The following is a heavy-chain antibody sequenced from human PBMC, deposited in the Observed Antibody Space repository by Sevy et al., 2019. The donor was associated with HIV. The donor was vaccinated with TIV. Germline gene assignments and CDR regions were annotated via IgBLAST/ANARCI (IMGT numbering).Heavy chain of an antibody. V-gene: IGHV3-30*18. CDR2: ISYDGSNK. J-gene: IGHJ6*02. D-gene: IGHD3-3*01. CDR3: AKDLVEDGFWSVYYTPGYDGMDV. Sequence: VGSLRLSCEASGFTFSSYGMHWVRQAPGKGLEWVAVISYDGSNKYYADSVKGRFTISRDTSKNTLYLQMNSLRAEDTAGYYCAKDLVEDGFWSVYYTPGYDGMDVWGQGTTVTVSS. CDR1: GFTFSSYG.